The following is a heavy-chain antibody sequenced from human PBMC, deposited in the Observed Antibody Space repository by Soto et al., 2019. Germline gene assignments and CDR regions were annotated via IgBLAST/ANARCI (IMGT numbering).Heavy chain of an antibody. V-gene: IGHV3-23*01. CDR3: ARGAIVVVLCAISYFDY. J-gene: IGHJ4*02. CDR1: GSTFSSYA. D-gene: IGHD2-2*02. CDR2: ISGSGGST. Sequence: GGSLRLSCAASGSTFSSYAMSWVRQAPGKGLEWVSAISGSGGSTYYADSVKGRFTISRDNSKNTLYLQMNSPRAEDTAVYYCARGAIVVVLCAISYFDYWGQGTLVTVSS.